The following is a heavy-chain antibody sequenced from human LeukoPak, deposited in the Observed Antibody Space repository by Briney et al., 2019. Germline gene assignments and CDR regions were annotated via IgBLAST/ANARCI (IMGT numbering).Heavy chain of an antibody. CDR3: AKDDSAEMATISGWFDP. V-gene: IGHV3-9*01. CDR2: ISWNSGSI. J-gene: IGHJ5*02. CDR1: GFTFDDYA. D-gene: IGHD5-24*01. Sequence: GRSLRLSCAASGFTFDDYAMHWVRQAPGKGLEWVSGISWNSGSIGHADSVKGRFTISRDNAKNSLYLQMNSLRAEGTALYYCAKDDSAEMATISGWFDPWGQGTLVTVSS.